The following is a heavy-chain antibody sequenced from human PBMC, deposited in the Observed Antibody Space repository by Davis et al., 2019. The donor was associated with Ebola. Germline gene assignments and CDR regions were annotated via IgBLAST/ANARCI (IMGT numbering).Heavy chain of an antibody. CDR3: ASKSCSGGNCYFDY. J-gene: IGHJ4*02. Sequence: PGGSLRLSCAASGFTFSSYEMIWVRQAPGKGLEWVSYISSSGSTIYYADSVKGRFTISRDNAKNSLYLQMNSLRAEDTAVYYCASKSCSGGNCYFDYWGQGTLVTVSS. CDR2: ISSSGSTI. CDR1: GFTFSSYE. V-gene: IGHV3-48*03. D-gene: IGHD2-15*01.